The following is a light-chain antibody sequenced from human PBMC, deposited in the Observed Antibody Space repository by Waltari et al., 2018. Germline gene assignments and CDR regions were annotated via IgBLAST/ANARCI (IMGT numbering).Light chain of an antibody. V-gene: IGKV3-20*01. CDR2: GAS. CDR1: QSLSTAQ. J-gene: IGKJ4*01. CDR3: QHYGNSVT. Sequence: EIELTQSPGALFLSQGERATLSCRASQSLSTAQLAWYKQRPGQAPSLVIHGASNRASGIPERFSGSGSGTVFTLTITRLEPEDFAVYYCQHYGNSVTFGGGTKVEIK.